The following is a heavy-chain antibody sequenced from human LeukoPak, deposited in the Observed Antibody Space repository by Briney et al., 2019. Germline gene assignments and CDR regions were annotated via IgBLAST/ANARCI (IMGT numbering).Heavy chain of an antibody. CDR1: GGSISNYY. CDR3: ARDGGDWYFDL. V-gene: IGHV4-59*01. D-gene: IGHD3-16*01. CDR2: VYYSGGT. Sequence: SETLSLTCTVAGGSISNYYWSWIRQPPGKGLERIGYVYYSGGTNYNPSLKSRVTISVDTSKNQFSLKLTSVTAADTAVYYCARDGGDWYFDLWGRGTLVTVSS. J-gene: IGHJ2*01.